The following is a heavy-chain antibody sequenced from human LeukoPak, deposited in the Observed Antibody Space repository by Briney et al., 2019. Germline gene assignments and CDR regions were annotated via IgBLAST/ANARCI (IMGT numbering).Heavy chain of an antibody. CDR3: ARFYGDYNGSAFDI. J-gene: IGHJ3*02. V-gene: IGHV4-34*01. CDR2: INHSGST. D-gene: IGHD4-17*01. Sequence: SETLSLTCAFYGGSFSGYYWSWIRQPPGKGLEWIGEINHSGSTNYNPSLKSRVTISVDTSKNQFSLKLSSVTAADTAVYYCARFYGDYNGSAFDIWGQGTMVTVSS. CDR1: GGSFSGYY.